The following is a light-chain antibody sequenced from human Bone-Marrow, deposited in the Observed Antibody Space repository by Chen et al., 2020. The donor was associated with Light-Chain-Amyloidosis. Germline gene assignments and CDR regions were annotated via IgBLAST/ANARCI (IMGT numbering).Light chain of an antibody. CDR3: QVWDRSSDRPV. V-gene: IGLV3-21*02. Sequence: SYVLTQPSSGSVAHGQTATHDRGGNNLGSTSVHWYQQTPGQAPLLVVYDDSNRPSGIPERLSGSNSGNTATLTISRVEAGDEADYYCQVWDRSSDRPVFGGGTKLTVL. CDR1: NLGSTS. J-gene: IGLJ3*02. CDR2: DDS.